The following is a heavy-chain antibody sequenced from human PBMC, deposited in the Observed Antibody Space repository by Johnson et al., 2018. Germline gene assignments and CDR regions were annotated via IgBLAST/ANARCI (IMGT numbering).Heavy chain of an antibody. CDR3: ARDGDRGHGMDV. D-gene: IGHD1-26*01. CDR1: GGTFSSYA. J-gene: IGHJ6*02. Sequence: VQLGETGAEVKKPGSSVKVSCKASGGTFSSYAITWVRQAPGQGLEWMGGIIPLFGPTNYAQKFQGRVTIPAAESTSTAYMEVGSLRSEDTAVYYCARDGDRGHGMDVWGQGTTVTVSS. V-gene: IGHV1-69*01. CDR2: IIPLFGPT.